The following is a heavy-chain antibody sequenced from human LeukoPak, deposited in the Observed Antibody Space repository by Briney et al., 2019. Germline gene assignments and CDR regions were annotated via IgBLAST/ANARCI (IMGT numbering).Heavy chain of an antibody. J-gene: IGHJ6*03. D-gene: IGHD6-13*01. CDR1: GGTFSSYA. V-gene: IGHV1-69*05. CDR3: ARDYSAAAGNYYYYYMDV. Sequence: SVKVSCTASGGTFSSYAISWVRQAPGQGLEWMGGIIPIFGTANYAQKFQGRVTITTDESTSTAYMELSSLRSEDTAVYYCARDYSAAAGNYYYYYMDVWGKGTTVTVSS. CDR2: IIPIFGTA.